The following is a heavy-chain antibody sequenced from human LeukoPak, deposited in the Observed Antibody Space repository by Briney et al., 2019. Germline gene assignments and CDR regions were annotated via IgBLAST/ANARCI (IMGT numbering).Heavy chain of an antibody. CDR2: MNPNSGNT. Sequence: GASVKVSCKASGYTFTSYDINWVRQATGQGLEWMGWMNPNSGNTGYAQKFQGRVTITRNTSISTAYMELSSLRSEDTAVYYCARSYYDFWSGFYYYMDVWGKGTTVTVSS. CDR3: ARSYYDFWSGFYYYMDV. CDR1: GYTFTSYD. V-gene: IGHV1-8*03. D-gene: IGHD3-3*01. J-gene: IGHJ6*03.